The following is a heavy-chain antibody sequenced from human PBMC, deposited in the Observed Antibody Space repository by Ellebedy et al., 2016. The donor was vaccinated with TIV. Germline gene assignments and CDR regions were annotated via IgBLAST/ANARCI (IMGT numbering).Heavy chain of an antibody. CDR2: ISYHGSTE. D-gene: IGHD3-10*01. V-gene: IGHV3-30*04. Sequence: GESLKISCAASGFTFSSYAMHWVRQAPGKGLAWVAVISYHGSTESYADSVKGRFTISRDNSKNTLFVQMNSLTAEETAVYYCARGELWFGELSPDYWGQGTLVTVSS. CDR3: ARGELWFGELSPDY. CDR1: GFTFSSYA. J-gene: IGHJ4*02.